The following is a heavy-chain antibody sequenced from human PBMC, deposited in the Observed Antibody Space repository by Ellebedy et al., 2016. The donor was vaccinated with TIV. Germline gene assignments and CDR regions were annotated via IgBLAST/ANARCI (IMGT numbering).Heavy chain of an antibody. D-gene: IGHD3-16*02. CDR1: GYTFIGYY. V-gene: IGHV1-2*02. CDR2: INPKNGDT. CDR3: ARAPLSGVFYGMDV. Sequence: AASVKVSCKASGYTFIGYYMHWVRQAPGQGLEWMGWINPKNGDTSYAQKFQGRVTMTRDTSTSTVYMELSSLRSEDTALYYCARAPLSGVFYGMDVWGQGTTVTVSS. J-gene: IGHJ6*02.